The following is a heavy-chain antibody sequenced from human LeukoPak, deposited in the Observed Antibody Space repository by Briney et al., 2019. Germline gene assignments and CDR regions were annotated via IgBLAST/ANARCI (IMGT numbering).Heavy chain of an antibody. J-gene: IGHJ5*02. CDR1: GGSFSGYY. CDR3: ARGSSWDNWFDP. Sequence: PSETLSLTCAVYGGSFSGYYWSWIRQPPGKGLEWIGEINHSGSTNYNPSLKSRVTISVGTSKNQFSLKLSSVTAADTAVYYCARGSSWDNWFDPWGQGTLVTVSS. D-gene: IGHD2-2*01. V-gene: IGHV4-34*01. CDR2: INHSGST.